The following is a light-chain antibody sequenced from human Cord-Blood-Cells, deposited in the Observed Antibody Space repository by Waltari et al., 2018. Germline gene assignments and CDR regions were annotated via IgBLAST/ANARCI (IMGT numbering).Light chain of an antibody. CDR3: QSYDSSNWV. V-gene: IGLV6-57*01. CDR2: EDN. CDR1: SGSIASNY. J-gene: IGLJ3*02. Sequence: SESPGKTVTISCTRSSGSIASNYMQWYQQRPGSSPTTVIYEDNQRPSGVPDRFSGSIDSSSNSASLTISGLKTEDEADYYCQSYDSSNWVFGGGTKLTFL.